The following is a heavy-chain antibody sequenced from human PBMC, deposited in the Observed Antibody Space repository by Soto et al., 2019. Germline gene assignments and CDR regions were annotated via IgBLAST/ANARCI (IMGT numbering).Heavy chain of an antibody. V-gene: IGHV2-5*02. J-gene: IGHJ3*02. CDR3: AHSLDAFDI. Sequence: QITLKESGPTLVKPTQTLTLTCTFSGFSLSTSGVNVGWIRQPPGKALEWLAVIYWDDVKRYSPSLKSRLTXXKAPSKNQVVLTMTNMDPVDTATYYCAHSLDAFDIWGQGTMVTVSS. CDR1: GFSLSTSGVN. CDR2: IYWDDVK.